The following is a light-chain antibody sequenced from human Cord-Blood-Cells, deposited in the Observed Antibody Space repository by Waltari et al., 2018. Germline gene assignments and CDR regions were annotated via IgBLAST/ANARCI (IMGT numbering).Light chain of an antibody. Sequence: QSALTQPAPVSGSPGQSITISCTGTSSDAGGYNYVPWYQQHPGKAPKLMIYDVSNRPSGVSNRFSGSKSGNTASLTISGLQAEDEADYYCSSYTSSSRVFGGGTKLTVL. V-gene: IGLV2-14*01. CDR2: DVS. J-gene: IGLJ2*01. CDR3: SSYTSSSRV. CDR1: SSDAGGYNY.